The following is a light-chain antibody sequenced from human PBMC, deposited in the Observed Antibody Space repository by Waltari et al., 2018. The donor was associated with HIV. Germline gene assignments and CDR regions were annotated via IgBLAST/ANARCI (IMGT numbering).Light chain of an antibody. CDR3: CSYAGSSTWV. J-gene: IGLJ3*02. V-gene: IGLV2-23*01. CDR1: SSDVGSYNL. Sequence: QSALTQPASVSGSPGQSITISCTGTSSDVGSYNLVSWYHQHPGKAPKFIIYEGSKRPSGVSNRFSGSKSGNTASLTISGLQAEDEADYYCCSYAGSSTWVFGGGTKLTVL. CDR2: EGS.